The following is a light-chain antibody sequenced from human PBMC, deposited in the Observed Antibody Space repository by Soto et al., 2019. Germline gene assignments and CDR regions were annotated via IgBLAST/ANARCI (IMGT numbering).Light chain of an antibody. J-gene: IGKJ5*01. CDR1: QSLSSS. CDR3: QQYGGSPRIT. CDR2: GAS. V-gene: IGKV3-20*01. Sequence: EIVMTQSPATLSLSPGEGATLSCRASQSLSSSLAWYQQKPGQPPRLLIYGASNRATGIPDRFSGSGSGTDFTLIINRLEPEDVAIYYCQQYGGSPRITFGQGTRLEIK.